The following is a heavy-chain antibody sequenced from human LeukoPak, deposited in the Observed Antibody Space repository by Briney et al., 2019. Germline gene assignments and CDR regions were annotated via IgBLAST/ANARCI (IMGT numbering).Heavy chain of an antibody. CDR3: AKKTPGNYPYDY. Sequence: GGSLRLSCAASGFTFDVSAMNWVRRAPGKGLEWVSASGNAGDTYYADSVKGRFTISRDNSKKMLFLQMTSLRAEDTAVYYCAKKTPGNYPYDYGGQGTLVTVSP. D-gene: IGHD3-22*01. CDR1: GFTFDVSA. J-gene: IGHJ4*02. V-gene: IGHV3-23*01. CDR2: SGNAGDT.